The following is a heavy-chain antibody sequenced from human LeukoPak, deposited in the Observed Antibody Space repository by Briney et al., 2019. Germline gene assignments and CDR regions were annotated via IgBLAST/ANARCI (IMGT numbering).Heavy chain of an antibody. Sequence: PGGSLRLSCAASGFTFSSYGMHWVRQAPGKGLEWVAVIWYDGSNKYYADSVKGRFTISRDNAKNSLYLQMNSLRAEDTAVYYCARDRDGYNSMLFYWGQGTLVTVSS. V-gene: IGHV3-33*01. CDR2: IWYDGSNK. J-gene: IGHJ4*02. CDR3: ARDRDGYNSMLFY. D-gene: IGHD5-24*01. CDR1: GFTFSSYG.